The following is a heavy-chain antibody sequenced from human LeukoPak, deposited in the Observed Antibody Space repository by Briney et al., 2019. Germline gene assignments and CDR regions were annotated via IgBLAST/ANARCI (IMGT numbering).Heavy chain of an antibody. D-gene: IGHD1-20*01. Sequence: GGSLRLSCAASGFNFNSYAMHWVRHTPGKGLQWVSGISWNSDALVYADSVKGRFTISRDDAKNSVFLQMNSLRTEDTALYYCARRTGNWTFAIWGEGTMVTVSS. CDR3: ARRTGNWTFAI. CDR1: GFNFNSYA. J-gene: IGHJ3*02. CDR2: ISWNSDAL. V-gene: IGHV3-9*01.